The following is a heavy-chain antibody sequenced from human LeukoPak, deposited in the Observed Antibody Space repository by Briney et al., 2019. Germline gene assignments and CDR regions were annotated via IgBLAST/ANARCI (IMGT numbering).Heavy chain of an antibody. J-gene: IGHJ4*02. D-gene: IGHD2-2*01. Sequence: ASVKLSCKASGYTFTGYYMHWVRQAPGQGLEWMGWINPNRGGTNYAQKFQGRVTMTRDTSISTAYMELSRLRSDDTAVYYCARNPRRYCSSTSCYPYFDYWGQGTLVTVSS. CDR2: INPNRGGT. V-gene: IGHV1-2*02. CDR1: GYTFTGYY. CDR3: ARNPRRYCSSTSCYPYFDY.